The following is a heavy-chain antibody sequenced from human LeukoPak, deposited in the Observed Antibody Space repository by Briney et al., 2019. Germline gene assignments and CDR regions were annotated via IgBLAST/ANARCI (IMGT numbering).Heavy chain of an antibody. J-gene: IGHJ3*01. D-gene: IGHD1-26*01. CDR3: ARGRRTSIVGATRNAFDV. CDR2: ISSDGSNK. V-gene: IGHV3-30*04. Sequence: GRSLRLSCAASGFTFSRYAMHWVRQAPGKGLEWVAFISSDGSNKYYADSVKGRFSISRDNSKNTLFLQMNSLRPEDTAVYYCARGRRTSIVGATRNAFDVWGQGTIVTVSS. CDR1: GFTFSRYA.